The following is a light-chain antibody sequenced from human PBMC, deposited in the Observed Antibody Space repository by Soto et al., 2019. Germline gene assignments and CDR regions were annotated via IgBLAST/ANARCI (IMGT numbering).Light chain of an antibody. CDR3: QQTNTFLPLT. Sequence: DIQMTQSPSSVSASVGDRVTNTCRASQGISNWLAWYQQQPGKAPKLLIYGASSLQSGVPSRFSGGGSGTHFTLIISSLQPEDFATYYCQQTNTFLPLTFGGGTKVEI. CDR2: GAS. J-gene: IGKJ4*01. CDR1: QGISNW. V-gene: IGKV1-12*01.